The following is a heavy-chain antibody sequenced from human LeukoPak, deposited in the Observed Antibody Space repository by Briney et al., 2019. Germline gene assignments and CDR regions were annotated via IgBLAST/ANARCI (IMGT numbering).Heavy chain of an antibody. CDR1: GFTFSSYE. CDR2: INGGGTTI. V-gene: IGHV3-48*03. Sequence: GGSLRLSCAASGFTFSSYEMNWVRQAPGKGLEWISYINGGGTTIYYADSVQGRFTFSRDNAKNSLYLQMDSLRADDTAVYYCARDIQRWAFDIWGQGTMVTVSS. CDR3: ARDIQRWAFDI. J-gene: IGHJ3*02. D-gene: IGHD5-18*01.